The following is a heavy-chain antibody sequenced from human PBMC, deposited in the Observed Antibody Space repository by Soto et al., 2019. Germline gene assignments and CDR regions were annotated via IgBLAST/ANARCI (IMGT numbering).Heavy chain of an antibody. D-gene: IGHD3-22*01. CDR1: GVSLSNPRMG. V-gene: IGHV2-26*01. CDR3: ARGYDSSGYEY. CDR2: IFSNDDK. J-gene: IGHJ4*02. Sequence: ESVAPTSTLAGVSLSNPRMGVSWIREPPGKALEWLAHIFSNDDKSYSTSLKSRVTISKDTSKSQVVLTMTNMDPVDTATYYWARGYDSSGYEYWGQGTLDTVSS.